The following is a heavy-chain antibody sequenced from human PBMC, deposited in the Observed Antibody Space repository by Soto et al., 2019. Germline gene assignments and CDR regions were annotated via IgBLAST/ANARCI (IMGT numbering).Heavy chain of an antibody. CDR2: IYHTGST. CDR1: GGSISSSNW. Sequence: SETLSLTCAVSGGSISSSNWWTWVRQPPGMGLEWIGEIYHTGSTNYNPSLKSRVTISLDKSKNQFSLKLSSVTAADTAVYYCARYIQWLDPWRQGTLVTVSS. CDR3: ARYIQWLDP. J-gene: IGHJ5*01. D-gene: IGHD5-18*01. V-gene: IGHV4-4*02.